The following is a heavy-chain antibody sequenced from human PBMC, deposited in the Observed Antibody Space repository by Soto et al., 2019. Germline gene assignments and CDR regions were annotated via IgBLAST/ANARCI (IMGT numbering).Heavy chain of an antibody. Sequence: PSETLSLTCAVSGGSISSGGYSWSWIRHPPGKGLEWIGYIYHSGSTYYNPSLKSRVTISVDRSKNQFSLKLSSVTAADTAVYYCARVSAMYDSSGYYDAFDIWGQGTMVTVSS. J-gene: IGHJ3*02. V-gene: IGHV4-30-2*01. CDR3: ARVSAMYDSSGYYDAFDI. D-gene: IGHD3-22*01. CDR2: IYHSGST. CDR1: GGSISSGGYS.